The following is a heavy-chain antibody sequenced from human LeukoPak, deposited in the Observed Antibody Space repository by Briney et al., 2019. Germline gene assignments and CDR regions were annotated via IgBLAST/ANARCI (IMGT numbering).Heavy chain of an antibody. D-gene: IGHD2-8*02. Sequence: GGALRLSCTCSGFTFRNYDVSGVRQARGKGPGWVSSISSSSAHISYADSVKGRLTISRENARNSPHLQKDNLQAEDTAMYYCARGIGIILDTTDAFDHWGQGTLVTVS. J-gene: IGHJ4*03. V-gene: IGHV3-21*01. CDR2: ISSSSAHI. CDR3: ARGIGIILDTTDAFDH. CDR1: GFTFRNYD.